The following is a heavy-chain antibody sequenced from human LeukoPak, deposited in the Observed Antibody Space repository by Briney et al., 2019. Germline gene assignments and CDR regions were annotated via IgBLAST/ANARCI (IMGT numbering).Heavy chain of an antibody. CDR2: IYSGGIT. CDR1: GFTVSSNY. D-gene: IGHD3-22*01. Sequence: GGSLRHSCAASGFTVSSNYRSWVRQAPGKGLEWVSIIYSGGITYYADSVKGRFTISRDNSKNTLYLQMNSLRAEDTAVYHCARGLFYYHSGGPHPFDYWGQGTLVTVSS. CDR3: ARGLFYYHSGGPHPFDY. J-gene: IGHJ4*02. V-gene: IGHV3-53*01.